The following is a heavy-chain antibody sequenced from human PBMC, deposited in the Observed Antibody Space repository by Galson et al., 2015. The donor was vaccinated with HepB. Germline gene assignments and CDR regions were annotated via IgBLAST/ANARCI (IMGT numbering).Heavy chain of an antibody. V-gene: IGHV3-21*01. Sequence: SLRLSCAASGFTFSSYSMNWVRQAPGKGLEWVSSISSSSSYIYYADSVKGRFTISRDNSKNSLYLQMNSLRADDTAVYYCARDSWGWLVPPAFDYWGQGTLVTVSS. CDR1: GFTFSSYS. J-gene: IGHJ4*02. CDR2: ISSSSSYI. D-gene: IGHD6-19*01. CDR3: ARDSWGWLVPPAFDY.